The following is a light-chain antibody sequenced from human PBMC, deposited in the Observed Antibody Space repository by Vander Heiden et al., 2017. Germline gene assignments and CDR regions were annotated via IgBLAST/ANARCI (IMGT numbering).Light chain of an antibody. CDR1: QGISSY. CDR2: AAS. J-gene: IGKJ2*01. Sequence: QLTHSPSFLSASVGDRVTITCRASQGISSYLAWYQQKPGKAPNLLIYAASTVQSGVPSRFSGSGSGTEFTLTISSLQPEDFATYYCQQLNSYPSTFGQGTKLDIK. V-gene: IGKV1-9*01. CDR3: QQLNSYPST.